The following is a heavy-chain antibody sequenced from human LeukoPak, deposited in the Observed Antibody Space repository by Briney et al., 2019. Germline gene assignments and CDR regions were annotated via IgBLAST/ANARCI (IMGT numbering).Heavy chain of an antibody. D-gene: IGHD3-9*01. V-gene: IGHV1-2*02. Sequence: ASVKVSCKASGYTFSGYYMHWVRQAPGQGLEWMGWINPKSGGTNEAQKFHDRVTMTRDTSIRTAYMEVSRLRSDDTAVYYCARSPDILTGENFDYWGQGTLVTVSS. CDR3: ARSPDILTGENFDY. CDR1: GYTFSGYY. J-gene: IGHJ4*02. CDR2: INPKSGGT.